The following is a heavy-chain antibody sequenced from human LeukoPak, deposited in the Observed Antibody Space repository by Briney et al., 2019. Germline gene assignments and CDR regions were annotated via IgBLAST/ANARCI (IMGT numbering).Heavy chain of an antibody. V-gene: IGHV3-21*01. J-gene: IGHJ3*02. Sequence: GGSLRLSCAASGFTFSSYSMNWVRQAPGKGLEWVSSISSSSSYIYYADSVKGRFTISRDNAKNSLYLQMNSLRAEDTAVYYCARSQIVVRAFDIWGQGTMVTVSS. D-gene: IGHD2-2*01. CDR2: ISSSSSYI. CDR3: ARSQIVVRAFDI. CDR1: GFTFSSYS.